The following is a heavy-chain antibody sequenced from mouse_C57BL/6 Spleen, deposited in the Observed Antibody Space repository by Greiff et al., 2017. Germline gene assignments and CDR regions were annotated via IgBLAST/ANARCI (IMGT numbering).Heavy chain of an antibody. V-gene: IGHV1-72*01. J-gene: IGHJ3*01. CDR1: GYTFTSYW. CDR2: IDPNSGGT. CDR3: ARKGAGDSSFAY. Sequence: QVQLQQPGAELVKPGASVKLSCKASGYTFTSYWMHWVKQRPGRGLEWIGRIDPNSGGTKYNEKFKSKATLTVDKPSSTAYMQRSSLTSEDSAVYYCARKGAGDSSFAYWGQGTLVTVSA. D-gene: IGHD1-1*01.